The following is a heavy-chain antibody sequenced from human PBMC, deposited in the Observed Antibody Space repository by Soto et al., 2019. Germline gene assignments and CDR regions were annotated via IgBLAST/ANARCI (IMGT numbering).Heavy chain of an antibody. V-gene: IGHV4-39*01. Sequence: SETLSLTCSVSGDSISSVAHYWAWVRQPPGKGLEWIGEINHSGSTNYNPSLKSRVTISVDTSKNQFSLKLSSVTAADTAVYYCARHKRGGNYYYGMDVWGQGTTVTVSS. J-gene: IGHJ6*02. CDR2: INHSGST. CDR3: ARHKRGGNYYYGMDV. CDR1: GDSISSVAHY. D-gene: IGHD1-1*01.